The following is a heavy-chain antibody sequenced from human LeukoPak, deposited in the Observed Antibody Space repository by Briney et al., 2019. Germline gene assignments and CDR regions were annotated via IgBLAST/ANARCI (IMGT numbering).Heavy chain of an antibody. V-gene: IGHV4-34*01. J-gene: IGHJ4*02. CDR1: GGSFSGYY. CDR2: INHSGSA. D-gene: IGHD4-17*01. Sequence: PSETLSLTCAVYGGSFSGYYWSWIRQPPGKGLEWIGEINHSGSANYNPSLKSRVTISLDTSKNQFSLKLSSVTAADTAVYYCARGQGAVTTHWGQGTLVTVSS. CDR3: ARGQGAVTTH.